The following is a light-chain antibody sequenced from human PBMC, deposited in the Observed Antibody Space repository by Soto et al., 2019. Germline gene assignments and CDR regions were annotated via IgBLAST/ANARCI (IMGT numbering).Light chain of an antibody. Sequence: EIVLTQSPGTLSLSPGGRATLSCRASQSVSSTYLAWYQQKPGQAPRLLIYGASSSTTGIPDRFSGSGSGTHFTLTISRLEPEDFAVYYCQRYDTSPFPFGQGNKLEIK. V-gene: IGKV3-20*01. CDR2: GAS. CDR3: QRYDTSPFP. J-gene: IGKJ2*01. CDR1: QSVSSTY.